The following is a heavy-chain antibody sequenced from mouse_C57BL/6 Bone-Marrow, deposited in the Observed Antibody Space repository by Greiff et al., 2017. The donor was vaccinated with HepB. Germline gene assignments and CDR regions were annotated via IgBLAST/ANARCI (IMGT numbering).Heavy chain of an antibody. CDR3: AMRAKTVVAKFDY. CDR2: INPSSGYT. V-gene: IGHV1-7*01. Sequence: VQLQQSGAELAKPGASVKLSCKASGYTFTSYWMHWVKQRPGQGLEWIGYINPSSGYTKYNQKFKDKATLTADKSSSTAYMQLSSLTYEDSAVYYCAMRAKTVVAKFDYWGQVTTLTVSS. J-gene: IGHJ2*01. CDR1: GYTFTSYW. D-gene: IGHD1-1*01.